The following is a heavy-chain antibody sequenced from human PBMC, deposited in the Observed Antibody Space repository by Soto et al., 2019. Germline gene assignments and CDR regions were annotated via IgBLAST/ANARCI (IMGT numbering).Heavy chain of an antibody. V-gene: IGHV3-49*03. J-gene: IGHJ4*02. CDR3: ARRRLVVPAAIRDDY. CDR2: IRSKSFGGTT. CDR1: GFTFGDHA. Sequence: EVPLVESGGGLVQPGRSLRLSCTTSGFTFGDHAMNWFRQAPGKGLEWVGFIRSKSFGGTTEYAASVRGRFIISRDDSKNITSLQMNSLKTEDTAMYYCARRRLVVPAAIRDDYWGQGTLVTVSS. D-gene: IGHD2-2*01.